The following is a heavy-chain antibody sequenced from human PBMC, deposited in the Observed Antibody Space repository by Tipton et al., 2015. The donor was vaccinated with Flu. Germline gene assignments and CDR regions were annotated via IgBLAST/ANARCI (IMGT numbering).Heavy chain of an antibody. CDR3: ATRPDCGGDCYSSYYYMDV. Sequence: TLFLTCTVSGGSISSSSHYWGWIRQPPGKGLEWIGSIYYSGSTYYNPSLKSRVTMSVDTSKNQFSLMLSSVTAADTAVYYCATRPDCGGDCYSSYYYMDVWGKGTTVTVSS. CDR2: IYYSGST. D-gene: IGHD2-21*01. V-gene: IGHV4-39*01. CDR1: GGSISSSSHY. J-gene: IGHJ6*03.